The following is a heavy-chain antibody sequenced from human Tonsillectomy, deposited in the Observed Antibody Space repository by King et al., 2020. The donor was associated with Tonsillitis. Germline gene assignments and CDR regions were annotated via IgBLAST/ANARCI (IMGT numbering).Heavy chain of an antibody. CDR1: GYTFTDYY. CDR3: ARTRAVAVSNWFDP. CDR2: INPNSGAT. D-gene: IGHD6-19*01. J-gene: IGHJ5*02. Sequence: VQLVESGAEVKKPGASVKVSCKASGYTFTDYYMHWVRQAPGQGLEWMGWINPNSGATNYAQNFQGRVTMTRDTSITTAYMELSRLRSDDTTVYYCARTRAVAVSNWFDPWGQGTLGTVSS. V-gene: IGHV1-2*02.